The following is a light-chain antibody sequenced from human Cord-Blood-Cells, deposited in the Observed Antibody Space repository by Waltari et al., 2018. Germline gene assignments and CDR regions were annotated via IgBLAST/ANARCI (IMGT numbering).Light chain of an antibody. CDR2: DVS. Sequence: QSALTQPRSVSGSPGQSVTISCTGTSSDVGGYNYVYWYQQHPGKAPKLMIYDVSKRPAGVPDLFSGSKSGNTASLTISGLQAEDEADYYCCSYAGSYTLVFGGGTKLTVL. CDR1: SSDVGGYNY. J-gene: IGLJ2*01. V-gene: IGLV2-11*01. CDR3: CSYAGSYTLV.